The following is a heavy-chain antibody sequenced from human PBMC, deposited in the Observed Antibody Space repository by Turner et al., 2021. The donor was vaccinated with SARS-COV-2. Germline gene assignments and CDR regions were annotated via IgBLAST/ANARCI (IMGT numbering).Heavy chain of an antibody. CDR1: GGSISSKS. CDR2: FYKIGSI. J-gene: IGHJ6*02. CDR3: ARHQGSTSGYDHGMNV. Sequence: QVQPQESGPGLVRPSETLSLTCTVPGGSISSKSWSWIRQSPGRGLEWIGYFYKIGSIDYNPTLRSRVTISVDTSKNQLSLNLISMTAADTAVYYCARHQGSTSGYDHGMNVWGQGTAVIVSS. D-gene: IGHD1-1*01. V-gene: IGHV4-59*08.